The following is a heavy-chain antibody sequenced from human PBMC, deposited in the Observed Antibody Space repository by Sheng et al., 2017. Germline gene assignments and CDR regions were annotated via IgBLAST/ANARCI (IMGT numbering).Heavy chain of an antibody. CDR3: ARGYSGYDQXGNFDY. J-gene: IGHJ4*02. CDR2: INHSGST. CDR1: GGSFSGYY. D-gene: IGHD5-12*01. V-gene: IGHV4-34*01. Sequence: QVQLQQWGAGLLKPSETLSLTCAVYGGSFSGYYWSWIRQPPGKGLEWIGEINHSGSTNYNPSLKSRVTISVDTSKNQFSLKLSSVTAADTAVYYCARGYSGYDQXGNFDYWGQGTLVTVSS.